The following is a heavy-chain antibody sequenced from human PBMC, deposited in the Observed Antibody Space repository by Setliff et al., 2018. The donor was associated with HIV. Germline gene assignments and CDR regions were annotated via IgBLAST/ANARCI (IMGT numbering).Heavy chain of an antibody. D-gene: IGHD3-22*01. CDR3: ARHYYTDPFDY. CDR2: INTSGST. J-gene: IGHJ4*02. V-gene: IGHV4-4*08. CDR1: SGSITSYS. Sequence: PSETLSLTCTVSSGSITSYSWNWIRQPPGKGLEWIGYINTSGSTNYNPSLKSRVTISVDTSKDQFSLKLSSVTAADTAVYYCARHYYTDPFDYWGQGTLVTVSS.